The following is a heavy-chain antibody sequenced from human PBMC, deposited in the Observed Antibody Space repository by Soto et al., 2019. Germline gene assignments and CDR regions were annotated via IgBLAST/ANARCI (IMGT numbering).Heavy chain of an antibody. Sequence: PGGSLRLSCAASGFTFSLFWMSWVRQGPGEGLEWVATIKQDGTKTYYVDSVKGRFTISRDNAKNSLYLQMNSLRAEDTAVYYCARVLLYSVGGGGWFDPWGPGTLVTVS. CDR3: ARVLLYSVGGGGWFDP. CDR2: IKQDGTKT. V-gene: IGHV3-7*03. D-gene: IGHD2-21*01. CDR1: GFTFSLFW. J-gene: IGHJ5*02.